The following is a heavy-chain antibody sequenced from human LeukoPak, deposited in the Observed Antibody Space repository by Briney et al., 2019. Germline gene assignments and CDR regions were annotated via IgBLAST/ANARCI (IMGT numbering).Heavy chain of an antibody. CDR1: GFTFSSYA. V-gene: IGHV3-23*01. J-gene: IGHJ4*02. CDR2: ISGSGGST. CDR3: AKDPLWFGELLGWFDY. D-gene: IGHD3-10*01. Sequence: GGSLRLSCAASGFTFSSYAMSWVRQAPGKGLEWVSAISGSGGSTYYADSVKGRFTISRDNSKNTLYLQMNSLRAEDTAVYYCAKDPLWFGELLGWFDYWGQGTLVTVSS.